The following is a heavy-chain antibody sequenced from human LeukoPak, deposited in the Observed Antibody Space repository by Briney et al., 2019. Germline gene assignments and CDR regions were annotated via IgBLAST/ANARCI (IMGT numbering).Heavy chain of an antibody. J-gene: IGHJ4*02. CDR3: ARRRSPTLIDY. CDR1: GYSFTSYW. V-gene: IGHV5-51*01. CDR2: IYPGDSDT. Sequence: GESLKISCKGSGYSFTSYWIGWVRQMPGKGLEWMGIIYPGDSDTRYSPSFQGQVTISADKSISTAYLQWNSLKASDTAMYFCARRRSPTLIDYWGQGTLVTVSS. D-gene: IGHD3-10*01.